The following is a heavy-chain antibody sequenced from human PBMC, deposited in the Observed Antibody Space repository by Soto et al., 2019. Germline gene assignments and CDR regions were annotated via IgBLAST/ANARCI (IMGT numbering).Heavy chain of an antibody. Sequence: QVQLVESGGGVVQPGRSLRLSCAASGFTFSSYAMHWVRQAPGKGLEWVAVISYDGSNKYYADSVKGRFTISRDNSKNTLYLQMNSLRAEDTTVYYCARDPGSNNWFDPWGQGTLVTVSS. J-gene: IGHJ5*02. CDR1: GFTFSSYA. D-gene: IGHD6-6*01. CDR2: ISYDGSNK. V-gene: IGHV3-30-3*01. CDR3: ARDPGSNNWFDP.